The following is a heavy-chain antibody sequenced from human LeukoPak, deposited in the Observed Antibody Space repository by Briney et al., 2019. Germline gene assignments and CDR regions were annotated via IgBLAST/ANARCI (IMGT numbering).Heavy chain of an antibody. CDR3: AKETGDTYTYVSDS. D-gene: IGHD2-2*02. Sequence: GGSLRLSCAASGFTFSSYEMNWVRQAPGKGLEWVSYINSAGSTTYYADSVKGRFTISRDNAKNSLYLQMNSLRAEDTAVYYCAKETGDTYTYVSDSWGQGTLVTVSS. J-gene: IGHJ4*02. CDR2: INSAGSTT. CDR1: GFTFSSYE. V-gene: IGHV3-48*03.